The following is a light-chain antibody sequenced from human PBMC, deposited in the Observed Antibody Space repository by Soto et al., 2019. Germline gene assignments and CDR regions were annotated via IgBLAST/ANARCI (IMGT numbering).Light chain of an antibody. CDR3: QQSYSTMWT. Sequence: DIQMTQSPSSLSASVGDRVTITCRASQGISTYLNWSQQKPGKAPKLLIYAASSLQSGVPSRFSGSGSETDFTLTISSLQPEDFATYSCQQSYSTMWTFGQGTKVDNK. V-gene: IGKV1-39*01. CDR2: AAS. J-gene: IGKJ1*01. CDR1: QGISTY.